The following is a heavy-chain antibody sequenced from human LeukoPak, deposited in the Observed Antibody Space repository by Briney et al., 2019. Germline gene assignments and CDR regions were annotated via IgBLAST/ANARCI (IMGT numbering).Heavy chain of an antibody. Sequence: GRSLRLSCAASGFTFSSYAMHWVRQAPGKGLEWVAVISYDGSNKYYADSVKGRFTISRDNSKNTLYLQMNSLRAEDTAVYYCAKQSRYYDSSGPGAFDIWGQGTMVTVSS. CDR3: AKQSRYYDSSGPGAFDI. V-gene: IGHV3-30-3*02. CDR2: ISYDGSNK. CDR1: GFTFSSYA. J-gene: IGHJ3*02. D-gene: IGHD3-22*01.